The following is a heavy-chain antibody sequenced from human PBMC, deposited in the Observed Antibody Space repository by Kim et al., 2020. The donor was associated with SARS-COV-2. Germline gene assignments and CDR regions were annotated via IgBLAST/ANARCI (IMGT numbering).Heavy chain of an antibody. CDR1: GFTFSSYG. Sequence: GGSLRLSCAASGFTFSSYGMHWVRQAPGKGLEWVAVIWYDGSNKYYADSVKGRFTISRDNSKNTLYLQMNSLRAEDTAVYYCAKEALRNLRYFDWLSGGDAFDIWGQGTMVTVSS. J-gene: IGHJ3*02. CDR2: IWYDGSNK. CDR3: AKEALRNLRYFDWLSGGDAFDI. D-gene: IGHD3-9*01. V-gene: IGHV3-33*06.